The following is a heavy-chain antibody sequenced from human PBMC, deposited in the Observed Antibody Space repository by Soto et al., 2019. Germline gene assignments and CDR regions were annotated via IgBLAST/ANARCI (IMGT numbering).Heavy chain of an antibody. Sequence: QVQLVQSGAEVKKPGSSVKVSCKASGGTLSNYALSWVRQAPGQGLEWVGGIIPIFGTSNYAQKFQGRLTVTADESTSKAYMELSSLTSEDTAVYYCARGVRTGFYGMDVWGQGTTVTVSS. CDR2: IIPIFGTS. D-gene: IGHD3-10*01. CDR1: GGTLSNYA. CDR3: ARGVRTGFYGMDV. J-gene: IGHJ6*02. V-gene: IGHV1-69*01.